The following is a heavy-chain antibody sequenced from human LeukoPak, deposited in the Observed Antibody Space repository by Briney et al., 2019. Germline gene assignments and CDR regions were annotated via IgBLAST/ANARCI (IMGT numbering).Heavy chain of an antibody. CDR2: ISLDGSSE. CDR1: GFTFSNYG. CDR3: ARGEIAVAGRVFDY. D-gene: IGHD6-19*01. Sequence: GGSLRLSCAASGFTFSNYGIHWVRQAPGKGLEWVAVISLDGSSEYYADSVKGRFTISRDNAKNSLYLQMNSLRAEDTAVYYCARGEIAVAGRVFDYWGQGTLVTVSS. J-gene: IGHJ4*02. V-gene: IGHV3-30*03.